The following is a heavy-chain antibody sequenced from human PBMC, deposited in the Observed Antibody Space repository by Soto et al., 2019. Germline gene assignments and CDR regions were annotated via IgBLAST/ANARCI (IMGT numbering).Heavy chain of an antibody. Sequence: GGSLRLSCAASGFTFSSYGMHWVRQAPGKGLEWVAVIWYDGSNKYYADSVKGRFTISRDNSKNTLYLQMNSLRAEDTAVYYCARDWAMTTVTNFDDWGQGTLVTVPQ. CDR2: IWYDGSNK. J-gene: IGHJ4*02. D-gene: IGHD4-17*01. CDR1: GFTFSSYG. CDR3: ARDWAMTTVTNFDD. V-gene: IGHV3-33*01.